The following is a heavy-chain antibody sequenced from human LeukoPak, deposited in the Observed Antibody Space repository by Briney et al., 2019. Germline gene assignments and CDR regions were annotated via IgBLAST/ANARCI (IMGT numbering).Heavy chain of an antibody. CDR2: IKQDGSAK. CDR3: ARERLSFFDSSGYFDY. CDR1: GFTFSSSW. V-gene: IGHV3-7*01. D-gene: IGHD3-22*01. J-gene: IGHJ4*02. Sequence: PGGSLRLSCAASGFTFSSSWMSWVRQAPGKGLEWVANIKQDGSAKYYVDSVKGRFTISRDNAKNSLYLQMSRLRAEDTAVYYCARERLSFFDSSGYFDYWGQGTLVTVSS.